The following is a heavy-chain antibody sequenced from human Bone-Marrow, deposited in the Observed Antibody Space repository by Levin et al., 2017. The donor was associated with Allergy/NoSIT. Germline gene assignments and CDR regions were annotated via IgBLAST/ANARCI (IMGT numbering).Heavy chain of an antibody. CDR2: ISYDGSNK. Sequence: GGSLRLSCAASGFTFSSYGMHWVRQAPGKGLEWVAVISYDGSNKYYADSVKGRFTISRDNSKNTLYLQMNSLRAEDTAVYYCAKDSEVLWFGYGMDVWGQGTTVTVSS. CDR1: GFTFSSYG. CDR3: AKDSEVLWFGYGMDV. D-gene: IGHD3-10*01. J-gene: IGHJ6*02. V-gene: IGHV3-30*18.